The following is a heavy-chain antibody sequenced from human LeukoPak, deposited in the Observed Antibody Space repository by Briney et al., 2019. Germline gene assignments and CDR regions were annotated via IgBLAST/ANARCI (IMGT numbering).Heavy chain of an antibody. Sequence: PGGSLRLSCAASGFTFSSYGMHWVRQAPGKGLEWVAIISSDGSDKYYADSVKGRFSISRDNSQKTRYLQMNSLRPDDAAVYYCARQKITVTVSLDYWGQGTLVTVSS. CDR3: ARQKITVTVSLDY. V-gene: IGHV3-30*03. D-gene: IGHD4-17*01. CDR2: ISSDGSDK. CDR1: GFTFSSYG. J-gene: IGHJ4*02.